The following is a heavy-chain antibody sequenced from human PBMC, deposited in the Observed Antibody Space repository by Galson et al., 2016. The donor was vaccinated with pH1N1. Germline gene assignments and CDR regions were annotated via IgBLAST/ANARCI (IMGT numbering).Heavy chain of an antibody. CDR1: GFTFDAYA. Sequence: SLRLSCAASGFTFDAYAMNWVRQAPGKGLEWVSAISWNSGGIYYADSVKGRFTISRDNAKNSLSLQMNSLRAEDTALYYCAKGRGLRTGEFDYWGQGTLVTVSS. J-gene: IGHJ4*02. CDR3: AKGRGLRTGEFDY. D-gene: IGHD7-27*01. CDR2: ISWNSGGI. V-gene: IGHV3-9*01.